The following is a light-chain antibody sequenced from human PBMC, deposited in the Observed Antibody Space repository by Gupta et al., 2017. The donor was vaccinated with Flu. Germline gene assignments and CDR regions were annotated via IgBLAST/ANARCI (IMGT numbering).Light chain of an antibody. CDR3: QQANSSLALT. CDR2: TTS. Sequence: DIQLTQSPSSVSASVGDRVTITCRSSPGFAKWSAWYQQKPGKAPALLVYTTSTLRSGVPSRCSASGSETEFTLTISSLQPEDFATYYCQQANSSLALTFGGGTKVEVK. CDR1: PGFAKW. J-gene: IGKJ4*01. V-gene: IGKV1-12*01.